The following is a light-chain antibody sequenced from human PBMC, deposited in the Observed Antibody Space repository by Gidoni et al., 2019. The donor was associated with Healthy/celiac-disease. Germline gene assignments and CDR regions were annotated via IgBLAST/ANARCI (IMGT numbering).Light chain of an antibody. Sequence: SYELTQLPPVSVSPGQTASITCSGDKWGDQYACWYQQKPGQCPVMVIYQDSKRPSGIPERFSGSNSGNTATLTISGTQAMDEADYYCQAWDSSVVFGGGTKLTVL. CDR1: KWGDQY. V-gene: IGLV3-1*01. CDR2: QDS. CDR3: QAWDSSVV. J-gene: IGLJ2*01.